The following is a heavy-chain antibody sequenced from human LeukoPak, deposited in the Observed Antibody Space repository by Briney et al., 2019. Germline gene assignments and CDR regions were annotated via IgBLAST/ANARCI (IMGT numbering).Heavy chain of an antibody. CDR2: IDSDGYST. D-gene: IGHD6-19*01. V-gene: IGHV3-74*01. CDR3: AKDIDWLAFED. Sequence: TGGSLRLSCAASRFTFNTYSMHWVRQAPGKGLVWVSRIDSDGYSTAYADSVKGRFTISRDNSENTVYLQMNSLRVEDTALYYCAKDIDWLAFEDWGQGTLVTVSS. J-gene: IGHJ4*02. CDR1: RFTFNTYS.